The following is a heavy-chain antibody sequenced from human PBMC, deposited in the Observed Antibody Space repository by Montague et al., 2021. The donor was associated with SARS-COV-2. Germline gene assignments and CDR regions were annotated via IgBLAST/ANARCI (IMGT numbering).Heavy chain of an antibody. CDR3: ARTQSGNYLYYFDY. D-gene: IGHD1-26*01. J-gene: IGHJ4*02. V-gene: IGHV3-30*04. Sequence: SLRLSWAASGFAFSTCAMYWFRQAPGKGLEWVAVISYDGSNQYYADSVKGRFTISRDNSKNTLYLQMNSLRAEDTAVYYCARTQSGNYLYYFDYWGQGILVTVSS. CDR2: ISYDGSNQ. CDR1: GFAFSTCA.